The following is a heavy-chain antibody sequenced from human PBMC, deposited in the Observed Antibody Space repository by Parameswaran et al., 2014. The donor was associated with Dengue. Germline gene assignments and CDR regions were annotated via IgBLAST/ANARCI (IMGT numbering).Heavy chain of an antibody. Sequence: SWVRQAPGQGLEWMGGIIPIFGTANYAQKFQGRVTITADESTSTAYMELSSLRSEDTAVYYCARAPTRSDYYYYYGMDVWGQGTTVTVSS. CDR3: ARAPTRSDYYYYYGMDV. CDR2: IIPIFGTA. V-gene: IGHV1-69*01. J-gene: IGHJ6*02.